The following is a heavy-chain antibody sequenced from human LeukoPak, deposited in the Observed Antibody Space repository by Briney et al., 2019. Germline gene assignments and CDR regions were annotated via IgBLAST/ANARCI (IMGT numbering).Heavy chain of an antibody. CDR1: RFTFTNYW. J-gene: IGHJ4*02. V-gene: IGHV3-7*01. Sequence: GRSLRLSCAASRFTFTNYWMSWVRQAPGKGLDWVANINQDGSVNYYMDYIKGRLPISRDNAKNSLFLQMNSLRADDTAVYYCARIGYSSSSLDYWGQGTLVTVSS. D-gene: IGHD6-6*01. CDR2: INQDGSVN. CDR3: ARIGYSSSSLDY.